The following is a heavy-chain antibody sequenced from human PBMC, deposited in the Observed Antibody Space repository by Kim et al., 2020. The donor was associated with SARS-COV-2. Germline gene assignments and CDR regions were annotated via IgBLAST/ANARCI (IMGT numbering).Heavy chain of an antibody. CDR1: GASIKNSDSY. CDR3: ARQAPRLLWFGALGDFDY. Sequence: SETLSLTCSVSGASIKNSDSYWGWIRQSPGKGLEWIGSFSYSGTTYYNPSLKSRVTISVDTSNNHLSLTMRSATAADTALHYCARQAPRLLWFGALGDFDYGGEGTLVAVS. J-gene: IGHJ4*02. CDR2: FSYSGTT. D-gene: IGHD3-10*01. V-gene: IGHV4-39*01.